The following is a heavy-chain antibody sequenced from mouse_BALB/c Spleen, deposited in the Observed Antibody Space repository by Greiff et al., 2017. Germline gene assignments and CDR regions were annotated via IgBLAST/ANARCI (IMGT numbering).Heavy chain of an antibody. V-gene: IGHV5-9-4*01. D-gene: IGHD1-1*01. J-gene: IGHJ3*01. Sequence: EVMLVESGGGLVKPGGSLKLSCAASGFTFSSYAMSWVRQSPEQRLEWVAEISSGGSYTYYPDTVTGRFTISRDNAKNTLYLEMSSLRSEDTAMYYWARDQESPYYGSSSAWFAYWGQGTLVTVSA. CDR3: ARDQESPYYGSSSAWFAY. CDR1: GFTFSSYA. CDR2: ISSGGSYT.